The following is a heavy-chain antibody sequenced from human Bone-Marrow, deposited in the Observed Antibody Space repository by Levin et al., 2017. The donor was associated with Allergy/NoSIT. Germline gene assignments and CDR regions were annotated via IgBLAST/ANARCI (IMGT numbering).Heavy chain of an antibody. J-gene: IGHJ3*02. V-gene: IGHV3-53*01. CDR1: GFAVSAIY. D-gene: IGHD3-3*01. Sequence: GGSLRLSCAASGFAVSAIYMGWVRQAPGKGLEWVSVTYSAGRTKVTDSVKGRFTISRDDSKNTLYLQMDSLRAEDTAVYYCARGTGDFWSGYGFDIWGQGTKVTVSS. CDR3: ARGTGDFWSGYGFDI. CDR2: TYSAGRT.